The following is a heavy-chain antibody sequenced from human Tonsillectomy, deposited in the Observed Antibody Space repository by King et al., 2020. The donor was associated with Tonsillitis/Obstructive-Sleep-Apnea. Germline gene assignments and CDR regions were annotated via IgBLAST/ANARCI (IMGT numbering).Heavy chain of an antibody. CDR2: IIPIFGTA. CDR1: GGTFSSYA. CDR3: ARKEGYCSSTSCLGFFQH. J-gene: IGHJ1*01. Sequence: QLVQSGAEVKKPGSSGKVSCKASGGTFSSYAISWVRQPPGQGLEWMGGIIPIFGTANYAQKFQGRVTITADESTSTAYMELSSLRSEDTAVYYCARKEGYCSSTSCLGFFQHWGQGTLVTVSS. D-gene: IGHD2-2*01. V-gene: IGHV1-69*01.